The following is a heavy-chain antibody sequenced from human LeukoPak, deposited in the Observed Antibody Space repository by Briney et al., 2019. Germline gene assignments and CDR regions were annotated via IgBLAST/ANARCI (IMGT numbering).Heavy chain of an antibody. D-gene: IGHD3-10*01. J-gene: IGHJ3*02. V-gene: IGHV4-39*07. CDR3: ARGSSSGRSGHDAFDI. CDR2: IYYSGST. Sequence: PSETLSLTCTVSGGSISSSSYYWGWIRQPPGKGLEWIGSIYYSGSTYYNPSFKSRVTISVDTSKNQFSLKLSSVTAADTAVYYCARGSSSGRSGHDAFDIWGQGTMVTVSS. CDR1: GGSISSSSYY.